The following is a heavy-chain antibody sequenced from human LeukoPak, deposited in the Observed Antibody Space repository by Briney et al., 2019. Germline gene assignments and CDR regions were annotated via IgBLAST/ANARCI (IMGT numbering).Heavy chain of an antibody. J-gene: IGHJ6*04. CDR1: GGTFSSYA. V-gene: IGHV1-69*01. D-gene: IGHD2-2*01. CDR2: IIPIFGTA. CDR3: AREGDGIVVAPAAMKDLDYYYYGMDV. Sequence: SVKVSCKASGGTFSSYAISWVRQAPGQGLEWMGGIIPIFGTANYAQKFQGRVTITADESTSTAYMELSSLRSEDTAVYYCAREGDGIVVAPAAMKDLDYYYYGMDVWGKGTTVTVSS.